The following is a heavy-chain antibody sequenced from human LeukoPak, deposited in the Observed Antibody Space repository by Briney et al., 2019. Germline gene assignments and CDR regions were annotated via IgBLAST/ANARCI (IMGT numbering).Heavy chain of an antibody. V-gene: IGHV3-23*01. CDR1: GFPFSDFA. D-gene: IGHD1-26*01. CDR3: AKNEGWELHQYNLDV. J-gene: IGHJ6*03. CDR2: LSGSGDGT. Sequence: PRGSLRLSCAASGFPFSDFAMSWVRQAPGKGLQWVSTLSGSGDGTYFADALKGRFTISRDNSKNTLYLQMNSLRADDTAVYYCAKNEGWELHQYNLDVWGTGTAVTVSS.